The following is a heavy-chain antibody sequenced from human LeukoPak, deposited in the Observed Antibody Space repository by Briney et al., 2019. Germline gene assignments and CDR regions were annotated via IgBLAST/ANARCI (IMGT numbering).Heavy chain of an antibody. V-gene: IGHV3-21*01. CDR2: ISSSSSYI. CDR3: ARVVTGVVVAATSWFDP. D-gene: IGHD2-15*01. Sequence: PGGSLRLSCAASGFTFSSYSMNWVRQAPGKGLEWVSSISSSSSYIYYADSVKGRFTISRDNAKNSLYLQMNSLRAEDTAVYYGARVVTGVVVAATSWFDPWGQGTLVTVSS. J-gene: IGHJ5*02. CDR1: GFTFSSYS.